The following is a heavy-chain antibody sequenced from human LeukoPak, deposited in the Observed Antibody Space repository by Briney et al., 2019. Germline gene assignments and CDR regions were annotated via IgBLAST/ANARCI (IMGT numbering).Heavy chain of an antibody. CDR3: ARDRGRVGWFDP. J-gene: IGHJ5*02. V-gene: IGHV4-39*02. CDR2: IYYSGST. D-gene: IGHD1-26*01. CDR1: GGSINYSSYY. Sequence: SETLSLTCTVSGGSINYSSYYWGWIRQPPGKGLEWIGSIYYSGSTYYSPSLKSRVTISVDTSKNQFSLKLSSVTAADTAVYYCARDRGRVGWFDPWGQGTLVTVSS.